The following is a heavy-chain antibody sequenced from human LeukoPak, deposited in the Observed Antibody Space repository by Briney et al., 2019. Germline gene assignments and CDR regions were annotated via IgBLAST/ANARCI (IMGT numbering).Heavy chain of an antibody. CDR2: IYPGDSET. CDR1: GYSFTTYW. J-gene: IGHJ4*02. D-gene: IGHD1-1*01. CDR3: AGLGTTGITTRFDY. V-gene: IGHV5-51*01. Sequence: GESLKISCKASGYSFTTYWIGWVRQVPGKGLEWMGFIYPGDSETRYSPSFQGQVTISADKSISTAYLQWSSLKASDTAMYYCAGLGTTGITTRFDYWGQGTLVTVSS.